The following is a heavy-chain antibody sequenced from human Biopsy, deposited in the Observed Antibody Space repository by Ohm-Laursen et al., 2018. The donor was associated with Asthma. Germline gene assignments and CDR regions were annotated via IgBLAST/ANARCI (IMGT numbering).Heavy chain of an antibody. Sequence: SLRLSCAAPGFTFSNYGMHWVRQAPGKGLDWAAVISFDGSNKNYTDSVKGRFTISRDNSRNTLHLQMNSLRAEDTAVYYCAKDVFPGWELRRGPDYWGQGTLVTVSS. CDR3: AKDVFPGWELRRGPDY. V-gene: IGHV3-30*18. D-gene: IGHD1-26*01. CDR2: ISFDGSNK. CDR1: GFTFSNYG. J-gene: IGHJ4*02.